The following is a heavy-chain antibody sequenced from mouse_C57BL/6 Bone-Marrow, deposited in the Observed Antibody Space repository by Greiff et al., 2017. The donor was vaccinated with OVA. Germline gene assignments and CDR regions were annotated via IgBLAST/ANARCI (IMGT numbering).Heavy chain of an antibody. Sequence: EVHLVESVAELVRPGASVKLSCKASGFNIKNTYMHWVKQRPEQGLEWIGRIDPANAHTKSAPKFQGKATMTADTSSNTAYLQLSSLSSEDTSVYCCARVNFGSSFYAMDYWGQGTSVTVSS. D-gene: IGHD1-1*01. CDR3: ARVNFGSSFYAMDY. J-gene: IGHJ4*01. CDR2: IDPANAHT. CDR1: GFNIKNTY. V-gene: IGHV14-3*01.